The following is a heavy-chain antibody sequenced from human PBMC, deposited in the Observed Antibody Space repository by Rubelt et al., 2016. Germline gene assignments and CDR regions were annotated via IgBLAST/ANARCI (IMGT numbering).Heavy chain of an antibody. J-gene: IGHJ4*02. CDR1: GFTFSNAW. CDR3: TTGAAVAGDN. V-gene: IGHV3-15*01. D-gene: IGHD6-19*01. Sequence: EVQLVESGGGLVQPGGYLRLSCAASGFTFSNAWMSWVRQAPGKGLEWVGRIKSKTVGGTTDYAAPVKGRFTISRDDSKNTLYLQMNSLKSEDTAVYYCTTGAAVAGDNWGQGTQVTVSS. CDR2: IKSKTVGGTT.